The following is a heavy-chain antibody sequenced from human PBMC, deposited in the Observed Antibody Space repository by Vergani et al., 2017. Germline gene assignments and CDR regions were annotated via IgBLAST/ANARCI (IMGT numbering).Heavy chain of an antibody. CDR3: ARTADKWELPHRRYFDY. D-gene: IGHD1-26*01. CDR1: GYTFTSYY. J-gene: IGHJ4*02. CDR2: INPSGGST. Sequence: QVQLQESGAEVKKPGASVKVSCKASGYTFTSYYMHWVRQAPGQGLEWMGIINPSGGSTSYAQKFQGRVTMTRDTSTSTVYMELSRLRSDDTAVYYCARTADKWELPHRRYFDYWGQGTLVTVSS. V-gene: IGHV1-46*01.